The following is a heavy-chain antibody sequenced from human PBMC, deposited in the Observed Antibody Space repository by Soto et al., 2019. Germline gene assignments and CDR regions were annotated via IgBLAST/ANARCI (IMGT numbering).Heavy chain of an antibody. CDR3: AKDVVSGGITIFGVVILIGMDV. D-gene: IGHD3-3*01. CDR1: GFTFSSYG. Sequence: QVQLVESGGGVVQPGRSLRLSCAASGFTFSSYGMHWVRQAPGKGLEWVAIISYDGSNKYYADSVKGRFTISRDNSKNVLFLQMNSLRAEDTAVYYCAKDVVSGGITIFGVVILIGMDVWGQGTTVTVSS. V-gene: IGHV3-30*18. J-gene: IGHJ6*02. CDR2: ISYDGSNK.